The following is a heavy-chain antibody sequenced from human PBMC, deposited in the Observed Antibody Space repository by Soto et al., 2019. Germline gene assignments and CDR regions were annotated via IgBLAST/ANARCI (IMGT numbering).Heavy chain of an antibody. CDR3: ATERKVDAFAI. CDR1: GGSFSGYY. Sequence: PSDTLSLTCAVYGGSFSGYYWSWIRQPPGKGLEWIGEISHSGSTNYNPSLKSRVTISVDTSKNQFSLKLSSVTAADTAVYYCATERKVDAFAIWGKGKMVTV. J-gene: IGHJ3*02. V-gene: IGHV4-34*01. CDR2: ISHSGST.